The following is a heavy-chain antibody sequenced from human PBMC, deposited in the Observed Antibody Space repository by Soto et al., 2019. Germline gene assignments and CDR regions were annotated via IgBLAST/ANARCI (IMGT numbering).Heavy chain of an antibody. D-gene: IGHD3-3*01. V-gene: IGHV1-8*01. CDR3: ARGKKSTYYDFWSGYWDNYYFDY. Sequence: ASVKVSCKASGYTFTSYDINWVRQATGQGLEWMGWMNPNSGNTGYAQKFQGRVTMTRNTSISTAYMELSSLRSEDTAVYYCARGKKSTYYDFWSGYWDNYYFDYWGQGTLVTVSS. CDR2: MNPNSGNT. CDR1: GYTFTSYD. J-gene: IGHJ4*02.